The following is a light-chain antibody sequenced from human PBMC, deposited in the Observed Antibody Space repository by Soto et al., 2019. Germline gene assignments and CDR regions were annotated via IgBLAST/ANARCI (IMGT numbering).Light chain of an antibody. CDR3: QTWGTGIRV. V-gene: IGLV4-69*01. CDR2: LNSDGSY. Sequence: QAVVTQSPSASASLGASVKLTCTLSXGXXSYAIAWHQQQPEKGPRYLMKLNSDGSYSKGDGIPDRFSGSSSGAERYLTISSLQSEDEADYYCQTWGTGIRVFGGGTKLTVL. J-gene: IGLJ3*02. CDR1: XGXXSYA.